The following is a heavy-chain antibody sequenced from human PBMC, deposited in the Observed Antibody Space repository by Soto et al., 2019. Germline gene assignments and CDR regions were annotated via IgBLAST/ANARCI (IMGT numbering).Heavy chain of an antibody. D-gene: IGHD5-12*01. J-gene: IGHJ5*02. CDR1: GDSVSSNTAS. CDR3: AKGDNLGPKTGYAFDP. CDR2: TYFRSKWYN. V-gene: IGHV6-1*01. Sequence: SQTLSLTCAISGDSVSSNTASWNWIRQSPSRGLEWLGRTYFRSKWYNDYAVSVKSRIIINPDTSNNQFSLQLDSVTPEDTAVYFCAKGDNLGPKTGYAFDPWGQGIMVTVSS.